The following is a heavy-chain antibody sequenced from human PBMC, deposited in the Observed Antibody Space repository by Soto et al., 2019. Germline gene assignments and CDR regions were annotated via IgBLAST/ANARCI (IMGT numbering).Heavy chain of an antibody. Sequence: LRLSCAASGFTFSNCAMHWIRQAPGKGLEWVALISNDGTNKYYADSVKGRLTISRDNSRSILYLQMNSLRAEDTALYYCAAAFLAAEIDFWGHGTLVTVSS. CDR3: AAAFLAAEIDF. CDR1: GFTFSNCA. J-gene: IGHJ4*01. CDR2: ISNDGTNK. D-gene: IGHD6-13*01. V-gene: IGHV3-30-3*01.